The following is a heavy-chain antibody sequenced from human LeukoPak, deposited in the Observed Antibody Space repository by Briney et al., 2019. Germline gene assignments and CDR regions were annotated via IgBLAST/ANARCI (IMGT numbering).Heavy chain of an antibody. CDR1: GFSLSNYW. Sequence: PGGSLRLSCAASGFSLSNYWMSWVRQAPGKGLEWVANINQDGSDKYYVDSVMGRFTISKDNAKNSVYLQMNSLRPEDTAIYYCAWYGVTHGLDVRGQGTTVTVSS. J-gene: IGHJ6*02. V-gene: IGHV3-7*01. CDR2: INQDGSDK. CDR3: AWYGVTHGLDV. D-gene: IGHD3-10*01.